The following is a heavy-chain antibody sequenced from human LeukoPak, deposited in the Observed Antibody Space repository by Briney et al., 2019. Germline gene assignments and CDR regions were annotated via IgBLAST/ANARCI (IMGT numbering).Heavy chain of an antibody. V-gene: IGHV1-8*01. Sequence: SVKLVSTASGSTFTSYDYNSVREATGQGLEWMGWMNPNSGNTGYAQKFQGRVTVTRNTSISTAYMELSSLRSEDTAVYYCARAVAGYYMDVWGKGTTVTVSS. D-gene: IGHD6-19*01. CDR1: GSTFTSYD. CDR2: MNPNSGNT. J-gene: IGHJ6*03. CDR3: ARAVAGYYMDV.